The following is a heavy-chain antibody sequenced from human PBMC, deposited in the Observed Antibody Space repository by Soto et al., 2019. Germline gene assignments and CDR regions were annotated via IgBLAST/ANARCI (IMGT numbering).Heavy chain of an antibody. J-gene: IGHJ6*02. V-gene: IGHV1-45*02. CDR1: GYTFTCCS. D-gene: IGHD2-2*01. Sequence: SVKVSCKASGYTFTCCSLHWLQQAPGQGLEMMRWIALYNGNTNYAKKFQGRVTITRDMSLRTAYIELSSLRSEDSAVYYWARSGIIVVVPAAQYYYYGMDVWGQGTTVTVYS. CDR3: ARSGIIVVVPAAQYYYYGMDV. CDR2: IALYNGNT.